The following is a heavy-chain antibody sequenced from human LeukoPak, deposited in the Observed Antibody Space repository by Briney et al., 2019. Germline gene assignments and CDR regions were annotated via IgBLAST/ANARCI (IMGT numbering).Heavy chain of an antibody. Sequence: SETLSLTCTVSGGSISGSSYYWGWIRQPPGKGLEWIGSIYYSGSTNYNPSLKSRVTISVDTSKNQFSLKLSSVTAADTAVYYCARDSHLGGIFGVVAHYYGMDVWGQGTTVTVSS. V-gene: IGHV4-39*07. J-gene: IGHJ6*02. D-gene: IGHD3-3*01. CDR3: ARDSHLGGIFGVVAHYYGMDV. CDR2: IYYSGST. CDR1: GGSISGSSYY.